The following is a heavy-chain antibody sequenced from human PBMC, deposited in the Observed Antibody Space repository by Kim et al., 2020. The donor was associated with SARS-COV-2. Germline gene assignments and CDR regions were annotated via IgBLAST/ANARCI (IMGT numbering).Heavy chain of an antibody. V-gene: IGHV3-7*01. CDR3: TTGRGTY. J-gene: IGHJ4*02. CDR2: DGSEG. D-gene: IGHD6-25*01. Sequence: DGSEGYYVDSVKGRFTISRDNAKSSLYLQMNSLGAEDTAMYYCTTGRGTYWGQGTLVTVSS.